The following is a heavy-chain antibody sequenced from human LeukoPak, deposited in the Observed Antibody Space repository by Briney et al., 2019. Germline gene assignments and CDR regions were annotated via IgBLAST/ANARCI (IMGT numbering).Heavy chain of an antibody. CDR3: ARGSPVAGTIVGFDY. V-gene: IGHV4-59*12. Sequence: PSETLSLTCTVSGGSISSYYWSWIRQPPGKGLEWIGYIYYSGSTYYNPSLKSRVTISVDTSKNQFSLKLSSVTAADTAVYYCARGSPVAGTIVGFDYWGQGTLVTVSS. CDR1: GGSISSYY. J-gene: IGHJ4*02. CDR2: IYYSGST. D-gene: IGHD6-19*01.